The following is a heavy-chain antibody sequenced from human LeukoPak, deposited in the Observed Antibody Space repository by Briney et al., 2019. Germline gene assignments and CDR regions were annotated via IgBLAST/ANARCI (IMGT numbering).Heavy chain of an antibody. D-gene: IGHD2-15*01. V-gene: IGHV1-46*01. Sequence: ASVKVSCKASGYTFTSYYMHWVRQAPGQGLEWMGIINPSGGSTSYAQKFQGRVTMTRGTSTSTVYMELSSLRSEDTAVYYCARDLKGCSGGSCYPEHWFDPWGQGTLVTVSS. J-gene: IGHJ5*02. CDR3: ARDLKGCSGGSCYPEHWFDP. CDR2: INPSGGST. CDR1: GYTFTSYY.